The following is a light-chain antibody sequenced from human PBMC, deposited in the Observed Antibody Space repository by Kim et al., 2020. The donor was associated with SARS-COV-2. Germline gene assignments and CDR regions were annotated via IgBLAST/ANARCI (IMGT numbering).Light chain of an antibody. V-gene: IGLV1-44*01. Sequence: GQRVTISRSGTSSNIGLNTLNWYQQLPEPAPKLLIYGTNQRSSGVPDRFSGSKSGTSGSLAISGLQSEDEADYYCAAWDDRLNGPVFGGGTQLTVL. J-gene: IGLJ2*01. CDR2: GTN. CDR1: SSNIGLNT. CDR3: AAWDDRLNGPV.